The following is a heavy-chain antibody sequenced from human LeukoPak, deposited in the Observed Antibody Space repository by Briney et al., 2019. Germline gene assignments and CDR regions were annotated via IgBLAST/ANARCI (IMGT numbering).Heavy chain of an antibody. D-gene: IGHD5-24*01. CDR3: ASERWLQY. CDR1: GFTFSSYS. Sequence: GGSLRLSCAASGFTFSSYSMNWVRQAPRKGLVWVSRINNDGSSTNYADSVKGRFTISRDNAKNTLYLQMNNLRAEDTGVYYCASERWLQYWGQGTLVTVSS. CDR2: INNDGSST. V-gene: IGHV3-74*01. J-gene: IGHJ4*02.